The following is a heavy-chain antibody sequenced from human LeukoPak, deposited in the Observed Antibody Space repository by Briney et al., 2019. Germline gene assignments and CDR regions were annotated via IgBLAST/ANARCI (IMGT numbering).Heavy chain of an antibody. J-gene: IGHJ6*03. CDR2: IYYSGNT. V-gene: IGHV4-59*01. Sequence: SETLSLTCTVSGGSMRGLYLSWIRQSPGMGLEWIGYIYYSGNTNYNPSLKSRVTISLDTSRSQSSLTLTSVTAADTAVYYCARLKPDGLYYMDVWGKGASVTVSS. CDR3: ARLKPDGLYYMDV. D-gene: IGHD5-24*01. CDR1: GGSMRGLY.